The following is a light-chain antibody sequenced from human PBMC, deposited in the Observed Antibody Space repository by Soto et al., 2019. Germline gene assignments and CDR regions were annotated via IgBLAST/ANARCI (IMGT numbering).Light chain of an antibody. CDR2: AAS. Sequence: DIQITQSPSALSASVGDRVTITCRASQSIDKYLNWYQQKPGKAPNLLIYAASTLLSGVPSRFSGRGSGTHFTLTISSLQPEDFATYYCQQSYSSPETFGQGTKVELK. CDR3: QQSYSSPET. CDR1: QSIDKY. J-gene: IGKJ1*01. V-gene: IGKV1-39*01.